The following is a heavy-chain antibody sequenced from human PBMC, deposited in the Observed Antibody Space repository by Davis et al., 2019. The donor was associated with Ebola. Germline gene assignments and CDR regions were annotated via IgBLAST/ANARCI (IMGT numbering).Heavy chain of an antibody. CDR1: GFTFSSYA. CDR2: ISSSGSTI. V-gene: IGHV3-48*04. CDR3: ARDGFWSGYRFYYYYYGMDV. D-gene: IGHD3-3*01. J-gene: IGHJ6*02. Sequence: GGSLRLSCEGTGFTFSSYAMSWVRQAPGKGLEWVSYISSSGSTIYYADSVKGRFTISRDNAKNSLYLQMNSLRAEDTAVYYCARDGFWSGYRFYYYYYGMDVWGQGTTVTVSS.